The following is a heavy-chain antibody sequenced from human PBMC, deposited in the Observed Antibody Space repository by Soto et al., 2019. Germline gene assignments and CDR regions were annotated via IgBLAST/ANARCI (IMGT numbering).Heavy chain of an antibody. Sequence: QITLKESGPTLVKPTQTLTLTCTFSGFSLSTSGVGVGWIRQPPGKALEWLALIYWDDDKRYSPSLKSRLTITKDTSKNQVVLTLTYMDPVDTATYYCAHSARRWLPYSPGDAFDIWGQGTMVTVSS. CDR1: GFSLSTSGVG. CDR3: AHSARRWLPYSPGDAFDI. J-gene: IGHJ3*02. D-gene: IGHD5-12*01. V-gene: IGHV2-5*02. CDR2: IYWDDDK.